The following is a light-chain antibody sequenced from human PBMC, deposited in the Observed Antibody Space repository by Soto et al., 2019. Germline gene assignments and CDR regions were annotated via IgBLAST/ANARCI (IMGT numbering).Light chain of an antibody. Sequence: QSVLTQPPSVSGAPGQRVTISCTGSSSNIGAGYDVHWYQQLPGTAPKLLIYGNSNRPSGFPDRFSGSKSGTSASLAITGLQAEDEADYYCQSYDSRLSGVVFGGGTKLTVL. CDR3: QSYDSRLSGVV. J-gene: IGLJ2*01. CDR2: GNS. CDR1: SSNIGAGYD. V-gene: IGLV1-40*01.